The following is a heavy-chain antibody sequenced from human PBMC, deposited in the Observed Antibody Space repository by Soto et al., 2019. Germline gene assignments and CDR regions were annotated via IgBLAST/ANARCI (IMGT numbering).Heavy chain of an antibody. V-gene: IGHV3-9*01. J-gene: IGHJ4*02. CDR1: GFTFDDYA. CDR3: AKDTFYGSGTYYLLSD. D-gene: IGHD3-10*01. Sequence: EVRLVESGGGLVQPGRSLRLSCAASGFTFDDYAMHWVRHAPGKGLEWVSGITWNSGTIDYADSVKGRFTISRDNAKNSLYLQMNSLRAEDTALYYCAKDTFYGSGTYYLLSDWGQGTLVTVSS. CDR2: ITWNSGTI.